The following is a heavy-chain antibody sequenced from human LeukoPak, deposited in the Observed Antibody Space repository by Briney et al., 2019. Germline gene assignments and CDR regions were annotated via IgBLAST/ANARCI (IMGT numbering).Heavy chain of an antibody. V-gene: IGHV4-31*03. Sequence: SETLSLTCTVSGGSISSGGYYWSWIRQHPGKGLEWIGYIYYSGSTYYNPSLKSRVTISVDTSNNQLSLKLTSVTAADTAVYYCARVSPIPAAGSSYYFAMDVWGQGTTVTVSS. J-gene: IGHJ6*02. CDR1: GGSISSGGYY. CDR3: ARVSPIPAAGSSYYFAMDV. CDR2: IYYSGST. D-gene: IGHD6-13*01.